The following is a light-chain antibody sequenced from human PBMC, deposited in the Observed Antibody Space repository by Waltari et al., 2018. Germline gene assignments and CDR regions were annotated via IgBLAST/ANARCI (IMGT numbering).Light chain of an antibody. V-gene: IGKV4-1*01. Sequence: DIVMTQSPDSLAVSLGERATINCKSSPSVLYSSNNKNYLAWYQQKPGQPPKLLIYWASSRESGCPDRFRGSGSGTDFTLTISSLQAEDVAGYYCQQYYSTPYTFGQGTKLEIK. CDR1: PSVLYSSNNKNY. J-gene: IGKJ2*01. CDR2: WAS. CDR3: QQYYSTPYT.